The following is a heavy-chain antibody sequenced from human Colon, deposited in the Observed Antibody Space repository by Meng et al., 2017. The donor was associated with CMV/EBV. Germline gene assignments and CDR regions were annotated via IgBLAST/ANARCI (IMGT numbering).Heavy chain of an antibody. V-gene: IGHV3-21*01. Sequence: GESLKISCAGSGFTFDSYSMNWVRQAPGKGLERVSSISSSTTYIYYADSLKGRFTVSRDNAKNSLFLQMHGLRAEDTAVYYCARGADFDFWGQGTLVTVSS. CDR1: GFTFDSYS. D-gene: IGHD4/OR15-4a*01. CDR2: ISSSTTYI. CDR3: ARGADFDF. J-gene: IGHJ4*02.